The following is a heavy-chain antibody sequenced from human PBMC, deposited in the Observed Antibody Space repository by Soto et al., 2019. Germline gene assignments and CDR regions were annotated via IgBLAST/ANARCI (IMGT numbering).Heavy chain of an antibody. Sequence: GGSLRVSCAASGFTFSSYGIHWVRQTPGKGLEWVAVISYDGSHQFYTDSVKGRFTISRDNSKNTLYLQMNSLKTEDTAMYYCAKDPKCCTIGSHFLDNWFDPWGQGTLVNVSS. J-gene: IGHJ5*02. CDR3: AKDPKCCTIGSHFLDNWFDP. D-gene: IGHD2-8*01. CDR2: ISYDGSHQ. CDR1: GFTFSSYG. V-gene: IGHV3-30*18.